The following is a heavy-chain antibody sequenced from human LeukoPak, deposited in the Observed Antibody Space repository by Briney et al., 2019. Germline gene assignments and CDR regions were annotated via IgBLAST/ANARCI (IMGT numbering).Heavy chain of an antibody. CDR3: ARELLDTALLNVY. CDR1: GFTFSSYS. D-gene: IGHD5-18*01. Sequence: GGSLRLSCAASGFTFSSYSMNWVRQAPGKGLEWVSYIGSSSSTIYYADSVKGRFTISRDNAKHALYLQMTNLRAEDTAVFYCARELLDTALLNVYWGQGTLVTVSS. V-gene: IGHV3-48*01. CDR2: IGSSSSTI. J-gene: IGHJ4*02.